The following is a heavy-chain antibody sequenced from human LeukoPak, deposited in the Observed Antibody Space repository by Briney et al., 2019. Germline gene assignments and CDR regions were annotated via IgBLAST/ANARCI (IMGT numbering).Heavy chain of an antibody. CDR3: ARQGYDILTGYIDAFDI. CDR1: GDSISSYY. D-gene: IGHD3-9*01. CDR2: IYYSGST. Sequence: SETLSLTCTVSGDSISSYYWSWIRQPPGKGLEWIGYIYYSGSTNYNPSLKSRVTIPIDTSKNQFSLKLRSVTAADTAIYFCARQGYDILTGYIDAFDIWGQGTMVTVSS. J-gene: IGHJ3*02. V-gene: IGHV4-59*08.